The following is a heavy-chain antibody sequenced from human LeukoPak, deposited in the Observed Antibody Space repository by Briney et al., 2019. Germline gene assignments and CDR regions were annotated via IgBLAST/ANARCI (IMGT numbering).Heavy chain of an antibody. CDR2: IYPDDSNT. V-gene: IGHV5-51*01. D-gene: IGHD3-16*01. J-gene: IGHJ6*04. CDR3: ARHHNSGGGSYYYHLDV. Sequence: GESLKISCKASGYYFTSYWIGWVRQMPGKGLEWMGIIYPDDSNTRYSPSFQGQVTISVDKSINTAYLQWSSLEASDTAMYYCARHHNSGGGSYYYHLDVWGKGTTVTVSS. CDR1: GYYFTSYW.